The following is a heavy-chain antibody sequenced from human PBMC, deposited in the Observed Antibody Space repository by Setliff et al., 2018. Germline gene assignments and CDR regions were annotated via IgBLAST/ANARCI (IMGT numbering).Heavy chain of an antibody. J-gene: IGHJ4*02. D-gene: IGHD3-3*01. V-gene: IGHV4-4*02. CDR1: GGSISSSNW. Sequence: PSETLSLTCAVSGGSISSSNWWSWVRQPPGKGLEWIGEINHSGSTNYNPSLKSRVTISVDTSKNQFSLKLSSVTAADTAVYYCARERMYYNFWSGYSDYWGQGTLVTVSS. CDR3: ARERMYYNFWSGYSDY. CDR2: INHSGST.